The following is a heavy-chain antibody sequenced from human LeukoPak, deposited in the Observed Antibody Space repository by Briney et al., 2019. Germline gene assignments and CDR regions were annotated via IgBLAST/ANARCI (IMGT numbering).Heavy chain of an antibody. D-gene: IGHD3-10*02. CDR1: GFTFSSYW. J-gene: IGHJ6*04. CDR3: AELGITMIGGV. V-gene: IGHV3-7*01. CDR2: IKQDGSEK. Sequence: GGSLRLSCAASGFTFSSYWMSWVRQAPGKGLEWVAKIKQDGSEKYYVDSVKGRFTISRDNAKNSLYLQMNSLRAEDTAVYYCAELGITMIGGVWGKGTTVTISS.